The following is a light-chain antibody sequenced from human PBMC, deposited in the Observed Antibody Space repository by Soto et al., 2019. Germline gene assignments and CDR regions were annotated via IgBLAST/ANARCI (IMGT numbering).Light chain of an antibody. CDR3: QQYNNWPPVT. J-gene: IGKJ2*01. Sequence: EIVMTQSPVTLSVSPGEGATLSCRASQSVSSNLAWYQQKPGQAPRLLIYGASTRATGIPARFSGSGSGTEFTLTISSLQSEDFADYYCQQYNNWPPVTFCQGTKLEIK. CDR2: GAS. V-gene: IGKV3-15*01. CDR1: QSVSSN.